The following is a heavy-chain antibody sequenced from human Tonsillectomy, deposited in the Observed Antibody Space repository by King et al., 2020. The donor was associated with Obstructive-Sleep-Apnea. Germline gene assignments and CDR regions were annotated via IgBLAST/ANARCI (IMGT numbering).Heavy chain of an antibody. D-gene: IGHD2-15*01. CDR2: VYYSGST. V-gene: IGHV4-39*07. CDR3: ARVGGDWYFDL. Sequence: QLQESGPGLGKTSETLSLTGTVSGGSITSSRYYSCLIRQPPGKGLEGIGSVYYSGSTYYNPSLKSRVTISVDTSKNRFSLRLSSVTAADTAVYYCARVGGDWYFDLWGRGTLVTVSS. CDR1: GGSITSSRYY. J-gene: IGHJ2*01.